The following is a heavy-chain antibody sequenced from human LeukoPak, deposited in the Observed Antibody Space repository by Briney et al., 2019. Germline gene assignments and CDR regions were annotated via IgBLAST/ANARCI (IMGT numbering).Heavy chain of an antibody. J-gene: IGHJ1*01. CDR1: GFTFSTYW. D-gene: IGHD3-22*01. CDR3: ARAPSEIGGYYPEYFRH. V-gene: IGHV3-74*01. CDR2: IKSDGST. Sequence: GGSLRLSCAASGFTFSTYWMHWVRQAPGKGLVWVSRIKSDGSTNYADSVKGRFTTSRDNAKNKVSLQMNSLRPEDTGVYYCARAPSEIGGYYPEYFRHWGQGTLVTVSS.